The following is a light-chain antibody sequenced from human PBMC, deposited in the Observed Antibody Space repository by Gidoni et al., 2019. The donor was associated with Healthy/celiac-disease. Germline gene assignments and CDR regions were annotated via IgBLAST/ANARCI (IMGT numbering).Light chain of an antibody. CDR1: QSISSW. J-gene: IGKJ2*01. CDR2: KAS. Sequence: IQMTQSPSTLSASVGDRVTITCLASQSISSWLAWYQQKPGKAPKLLIYKASSLESGVPSRFSGSGSGTEFTLTISSLQPDDFATYYCQQYNSYSEYTFGQGTKLEIK. CDR3: QQYNSYSEYT. V-gene: IGKV1-5*03.